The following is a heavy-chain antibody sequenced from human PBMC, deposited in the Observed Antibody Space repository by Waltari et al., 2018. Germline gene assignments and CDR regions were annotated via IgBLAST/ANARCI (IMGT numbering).Heavy chain of an antibody. J-gene: IGHJ4*02. CDR1: GGSLSGYS. CDR2: INHSGST. CDR3: ARDGRGFNYGSGTYNY. V-gene: IGHV4-34*01. D-gene: IGHD3-10*01. Sequence: QVQMRQWGAGLLEPSETLSFTCAVYGGSLSGYSWTWIRQTPGKGLEWIGEINHSGSTNYRSSLKSRVTISLDASNNQFSLKLSSVTAADTAIYYCARDGRGFNYGSGTYNYWGQGTLVTVSS.